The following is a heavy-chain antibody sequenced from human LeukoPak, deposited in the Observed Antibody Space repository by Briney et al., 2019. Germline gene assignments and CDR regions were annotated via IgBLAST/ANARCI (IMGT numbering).Heavy chain of an antibody. D-gene: IGHD3-10*01. CDR3: AKDGLWFGDLTYFDY. CDR1: GFTFSNYG. J-gene: IGHJ4*02. CDR2: ISSDGSNK. V-gene: IGHV3-30*18. Sequence: PGGSLRLSCAASGFTFSNYGMHWVRQAPGKGLERVAVISSDGSNKYYADSVKGRFTISRDNSKNTLFLQMNSLRAEDTAVYYCAKDGLWFGDLTYFDYWGQGTLVTVSS.